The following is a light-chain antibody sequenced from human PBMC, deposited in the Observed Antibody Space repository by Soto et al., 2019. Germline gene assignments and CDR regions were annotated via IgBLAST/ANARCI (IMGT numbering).Light chain of an antibody. CDR1: HNINTY. V-gene: IGKV1-5*01. Sequence: EILINQSPASLYPSFFDSGDITFRASHNINTYLNWYQQRPGKAPRLLIYAASSVQGGVPSRFSGSGSGTEFTLTISSLQPDDFATYCCQQDNSYSLKFGQGTLLEIK. CDR2: AAS. J-gene: IGKJ5*01. CDR3: QQDNSYSLK.